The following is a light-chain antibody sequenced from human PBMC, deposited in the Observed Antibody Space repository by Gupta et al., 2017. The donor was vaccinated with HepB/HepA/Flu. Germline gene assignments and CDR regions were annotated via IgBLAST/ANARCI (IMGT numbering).Light chain of an antibody. CDR3: ATWDDSLNGGV. Sequence: QSVLTQPPSASGTPGQRVTISCSGSTSNIGSKNVNWYQQLPGMAPKLLIYNNNGRPSGVPDRFSGSKSGTSASLAISGLQSEDEADYYCATWDDSLNGGVFGGGTKLTVL. CDR2: NNN. J-gene: IGLJ3*02. CDR1: TSNIGSKN. V-gene: IGLV1-44*01.